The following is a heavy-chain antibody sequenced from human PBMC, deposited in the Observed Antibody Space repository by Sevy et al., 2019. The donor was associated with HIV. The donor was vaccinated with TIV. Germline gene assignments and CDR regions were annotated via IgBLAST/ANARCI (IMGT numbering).Heavy chain of an antibody. CDR2: IYYSGST. Sequence: SETLSLTCTVSGGSISSSSYYWGWIRQPPGKGLEWFGSIYYSGSTYYNPSLKSRVTISVDTSKNQFSLKLSSVTAADTAVYYCARRGYCGGDRMDDYWGQGTLVTVSS. CDR3: ARRGYCGGDRMDDY. V-gene: IGHV4-39*01. D-gene: IGHD2-21*02. J-gene: IGHJ4*02. CDR1: GGSISSSSYY.